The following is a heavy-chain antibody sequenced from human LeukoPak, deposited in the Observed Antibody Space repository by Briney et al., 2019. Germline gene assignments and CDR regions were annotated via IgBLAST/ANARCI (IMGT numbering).Heavy chain of an antibody. CDR3: ARDCSAAYYYGSGYNWFDP. D-gene: IGHD3-10*01. V-gene: IGHV4-4*07. CDR1: GGSISSYY. J-gene: IGHJ5*02. CDR2: IYTSGST. Sequence: PSETLSLTCTVSGGSISSYYWSWIRQPAGKGLDWIGRIYTSGSTNYNPSLKSRVTMSVDTSKNQFSLKLSSVTAADTAVYYCARDCSAAYYYGSGYNWFDPWGQGTLVTVSS.